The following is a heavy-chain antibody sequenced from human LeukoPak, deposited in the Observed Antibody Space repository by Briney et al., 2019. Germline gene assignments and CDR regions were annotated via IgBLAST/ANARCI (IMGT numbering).Heavy chain of an antibody. V-gene: IGHV3-23*01. D-gene: IGHD3-22*01. CDR2: ISGSGGST. CDR1: GFTFSSYA. Sequence: GGSLRLSCAASGFTFSSYAMSWVRQAPGKGLEWVSAISGSGGSTYYADSVKGRFTISRDNSKNTLYLQMNSLRAEDTAVYYCARAVRYYDSSGYYYASYDYWGQGTLVTVSS. J-gene: IGHJ4*02. CDR3: ARAVRYYDSSGYYYASYDY.